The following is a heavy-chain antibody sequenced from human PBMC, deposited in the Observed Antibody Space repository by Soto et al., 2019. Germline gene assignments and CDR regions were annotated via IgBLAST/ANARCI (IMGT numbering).Heavy chain of an antibody. CDR1: GGTFSSYT. D-gene: IGHD3-3*01. J-gene: IGHJ4*02. V-gene: IGHV1-69*02. CDR3: ASENDFWSGYYPLTD. CDR2: IIPILGIA. Sequence: QVQLVQSGAEVKKPGSSVKVSCKASGGTFSSYTISWVRQAPGQGLEWRGRIIPILGIANYAQKFQGRVTITADKSTSTAYMELSSLRSEVTAVYYCASENDFWSGYYPLTDWGQGTLVTVSS.